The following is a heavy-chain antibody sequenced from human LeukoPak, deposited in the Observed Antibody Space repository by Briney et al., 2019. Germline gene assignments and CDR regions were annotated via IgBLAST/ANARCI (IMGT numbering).Heavy chain of an antibody. Sequence: KSSETLSLTCTVSGGSISSGSYYWSWIRQPAGKGLEWIGRIYTSGSTNYNPSLKSRVTISVDTSKNQFSLKLSSVTAADTAVYYCARSDYGDSYYWGQGTLVTVSS. J-gene: IGHJ4*02. V-gene: IGHV4-61*02. CDR3: ARSDYGDSYY. CDR1: GGSISSGSYY. D-gene: IGHD4-17*01. CDR2: IYTSGST.